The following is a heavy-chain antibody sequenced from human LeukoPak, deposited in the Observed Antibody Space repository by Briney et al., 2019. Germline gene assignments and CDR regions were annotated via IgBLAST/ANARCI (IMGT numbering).Heavy chain of an antibody. CDR2: IIPIFGTA. CDR1: GGTFSSYA. V-gene: IGHV1-69*01. Sequence: SVKVSCKASGGTFSSYAISWVRQAPGQGLEWMGGIIPIFGTANYAQEFQGRVTITADESTSTAYMELSSLRSEDTAVYYCASNGIVGATTLDYWGQGTLVTVSS. D-gene: IGHD1-26*01. J-gene: IGHJ4*02. CDR3: ASNGIVGATTLDY.